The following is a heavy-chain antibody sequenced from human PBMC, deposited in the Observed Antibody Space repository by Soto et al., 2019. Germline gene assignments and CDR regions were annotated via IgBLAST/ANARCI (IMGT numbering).Heavy chain of an antibody. CDR2: INHSGST. Sequence: QVQLQQWGAGLLKPSETLSLTCAVYGGSFSGYYWSWIRQPPGKGLEWIGEINHSGSTNYNPSLKIRVTISVDTSKNQFSLQLSSVTAADTAVYYCASCLPYGSGSYHYWGQGTLVTVSS. V-gene: IGHV4-34*01. CDR1: GGSFSGYY. CDR3: ASCLPYGSGSYHY. D-gene: IGHD3-10*01. J-gene: IGHJ4*02.